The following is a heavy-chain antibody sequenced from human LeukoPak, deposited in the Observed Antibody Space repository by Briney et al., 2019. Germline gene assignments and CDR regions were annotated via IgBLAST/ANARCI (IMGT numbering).Heavy chain of an antibody. Sequence: GGSLRLSCAASGFTFSSYSMNWVRQAPGKGLEWVSSISSSSSYIYYADSVKGRFTISRDNAKNSLYLQMNSLGAEETAVYYCARDRDSMVRALDYWGQGTLVTVSS. CDR3: ARDRDSMVRALDY. CDR2: ISSSSSYI. V-gene: IGHV3-21*01. CDR1: GFTFSSYS. J-gene: IGHJ4*02. D-gene: IGHD3-10*01.